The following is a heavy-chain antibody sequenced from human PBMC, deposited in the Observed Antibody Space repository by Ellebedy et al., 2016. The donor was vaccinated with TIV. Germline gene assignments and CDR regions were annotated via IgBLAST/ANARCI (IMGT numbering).Heavy chain of an antibody. D-gene: IGHD2-8*01. CDR2: IGTADDT. J-gene: IGHJ4*02. Sequence: PGGSLRLSCAASGFTFSSYDMHWVRQATGKGLEWVSSIGTADDTYYSDSVKGRFTISRENAKNSLYLQMNSLRAEDTAVYYCARGYASPNYWGQGTLVTVSS. CDR3: ARGYASPNY. V-gene: IGHV3-13*01. CDR1: GFTFSSYD.